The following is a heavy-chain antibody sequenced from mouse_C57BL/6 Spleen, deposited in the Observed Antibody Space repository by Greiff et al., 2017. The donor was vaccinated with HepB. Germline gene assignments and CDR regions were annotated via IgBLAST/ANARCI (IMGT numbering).Heavy chain of an antibody. Sequence: EVQLQQSGGGLVQPKGSLKLSCAASGFSFNTYAMNWVRQAPGKGLEWVARIRSKSNNYATYYADSVKDRFTISRDDSESMLYLQMNNLKTEDTAMYYCVRSYYSNYYFDYWGQGTTLTVSS. CDR1: GFSFNTYA. CDR2: IRSKSNNYAT. V-gene: IGHV10-1*01. D-gene: IGHD2-5*01. CDR3: VRSYYSNYYFDY. J-gene: IGHJ2*01.